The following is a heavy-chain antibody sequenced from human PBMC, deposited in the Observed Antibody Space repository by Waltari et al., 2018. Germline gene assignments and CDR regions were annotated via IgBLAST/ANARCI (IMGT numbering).Heavy chain of an antibody. D-gene: IGHD3-16*01. CDR3: AKKRGNYGAQPGAFDI. J-gene: IGHJ3*02. CDR2: INHSGST. CDR1: GGSFSGHY. V-gene: IGHV4-34*01. Sequence: QVQLQQWGAGLLTPSETLSLPCAVYGGSFSGHYWGWIRQSPGKGLEWIGEINHSGSTNYNPSLKSRVTISVDTSKNQFSLKLSSVTAADTAVYYCAKKRGNYGAQPGAFDIWGQGTMVTVSS.